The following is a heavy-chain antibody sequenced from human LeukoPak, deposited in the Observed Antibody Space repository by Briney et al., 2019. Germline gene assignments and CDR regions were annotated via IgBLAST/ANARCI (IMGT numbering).Heavy chain of an antibody. CDR1: GGSISTYY. D-gene: IGHD4-23*01. CDR3: ARALRLWGGNSGIAFDI. CDR2: IYNSGST. Sequence: SPSETLSLTCTVSGGSISTYYWSWIRQPPGKGLEWIGYIYNSGSTNYNHSLKSRVTISEDMSNNQFSLKLSSVTAADTAVYYCARALRLWGGNSGIAFDIWGQGTMVTVSS. J-gene: IGHJ3*02. V-gene: IGHV4-59*01.